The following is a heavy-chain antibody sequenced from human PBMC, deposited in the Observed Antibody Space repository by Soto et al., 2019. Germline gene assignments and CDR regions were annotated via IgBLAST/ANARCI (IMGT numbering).Heavy chain of an antibody. Sequence: GGSLELSCAASGVPFSSYGMHWVRTAPGKGLEWVAVIWYDGSNKYYADSVKGRFTISRDNSKNTLYLQMNSLRAEDTAVYYCAREPGTGYYYYYGMDVWGQGTTV. CDR3: AREPGTGYYYYYGMDV. J-gene: IGHJ6*02. D-gene: IGHD1-1*01. CDR1: GVPFSSYG. V-gene: IGHV3-33*01. CDR2: IWYDGSNK.